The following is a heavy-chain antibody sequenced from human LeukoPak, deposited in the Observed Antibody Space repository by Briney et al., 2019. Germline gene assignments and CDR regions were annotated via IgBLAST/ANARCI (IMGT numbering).Heavy chain of an antibody. CDR3: ARGSGWYGYYYYYGMDV. CDR2: INHRGST. V-gene: IGHV4-34*01. Sequence: PSETLSLTCAVYGGSFSGYYWSWIRQPPGKGLEWIGEINHRGSTNYNPSLKSRVTISVDTSKNQFPLKLSSVTAADTAVYYCARGSGWYGYYYYYGMDVWGQGTTVTVSS. J-gene: IGHJ6*02. D-gene: IGHD6-19*01. CDR1: GGSFSGYY.